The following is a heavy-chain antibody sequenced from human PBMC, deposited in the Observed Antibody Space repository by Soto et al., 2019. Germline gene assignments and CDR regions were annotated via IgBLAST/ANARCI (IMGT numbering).Heavy chain of an antibody. Sequence: GGSLRLSCAASGFTFSSYAMSWVRQAPGKGLEWVSAISGSGGSTYYADSVKGRFTISRDNSKNTLYLQMNSLRVEDTAVYYCAKDGLGYCSSTSCYRHYYYGMDVWGQGTTVTVSS. J-gene: IGHJ6*02. D-gene: IGHD2-2*02. V-gene: IGHV3-23*01. CDR1: GFTFSSYA. CDR2: ISGSGGST. CDR3: AKDGLGYCSSTSCYRHYYYGMDV.